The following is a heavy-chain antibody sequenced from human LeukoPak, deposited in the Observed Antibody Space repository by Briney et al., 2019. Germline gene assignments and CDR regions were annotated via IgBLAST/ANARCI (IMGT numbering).Heavy chain of an antibody. D-gene: IGHD2/OR15-2a*01. CDR2: IYCGGNT. CDR3: VGSSVIPSFDY. V-gene: IGHV3-66*01. CDR1: GFTFSSNY. J-gene: IGHJ4*02. Sequence: GGSLRLSCAASGFTFSSNYMSWVRQAPGKGLEWVSAIYCGGNTYYEDSLKGRFTSSRYNSRNTLYLQMNSLRVEDTAVYYCVGSSVIPSFDYWGQGTLVTVSS.